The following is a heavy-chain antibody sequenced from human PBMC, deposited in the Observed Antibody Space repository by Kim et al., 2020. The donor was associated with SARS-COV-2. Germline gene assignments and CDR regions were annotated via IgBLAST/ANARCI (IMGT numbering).Heavy chain of an antibody. J-gene: IGHJ6*03. CDR3: ARHRAYYDFWSGYYTGMDYYYYYMDV. D-gene: IGHD3-3*01. CDR1: GGSISSYY. Sequence: SETLSLTCTVSGGSISSYYWSWIRQPPGKGLEWIGYIYYSGSTNYNPSLKSRVTISVYTSKNQFSLKLSSVTAADTAVYYCARHRAYYDFWSGYYTGMDYYYYYMDVWGKGTTVTVSS. V-gene: IGHV4-59*08. CDR2: IYYSGST.